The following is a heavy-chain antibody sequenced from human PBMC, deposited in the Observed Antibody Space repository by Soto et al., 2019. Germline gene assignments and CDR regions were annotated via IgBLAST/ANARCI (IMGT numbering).Heavy chain of an antibody. CDR2: INGDGSDA. CDR3: ARDFGEVGATAVYDI. D-gene: IGHD1-26*01. Sequence: PGGSLRLSCAASGFSFSLYWMHWVRQAPGKGLVWVSRINGDGSDASYGDSVKGRFTTSRDSAKNTLYLHMNSLGAEDTAVYYCARDFGEVGATAVYDIWGQGTMVTVSS. V-gene: IGHV3-74*01. CDR1: GFSFSLYW. J-gene: IGHJ3*02.